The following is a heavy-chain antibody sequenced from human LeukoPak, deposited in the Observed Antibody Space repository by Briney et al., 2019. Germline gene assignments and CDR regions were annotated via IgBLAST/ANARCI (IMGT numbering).Heavy chain of an antibody. CDR3: ARCIGPLLWFGELLTPMWFDP. D-gene: IGHD3-10*01. Sequence: PSETLSLTCTVSGGSISSYYWSWIRQPPGKGLEWIGYIYYSGSTNYNPSLKSRVTISVDTSKNQFSLKLSSVTAEDTAVYYCARCIGPLLWFGELLTPMWFDPWGQGTLVTASS. V-gene: IGHV4-59*01. CDR2: IYYSGST. J-gene: IGHJ5*02. CDR1: GGSISSYY.